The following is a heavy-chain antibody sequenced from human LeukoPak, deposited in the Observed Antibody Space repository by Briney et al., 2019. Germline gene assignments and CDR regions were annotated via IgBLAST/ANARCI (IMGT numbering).Heavy chain of an antibody. V-gene: IGHV3-23*01. CDR2: ISGSGGST. J-gene: IGHJ5*02. CDR1: VISFSSYA. D-gene: IGHD6-13*01. CDR3: AKDEQQLVRYWFAP. Sequence: GGSLILSCAASVISFSSYAMSWVRQPAGEGLEWVSIISGSGGSTYYADSVKGRFIISRDNSKNTLYLKMNSMRAEDTAVYYCAKDEQQLVRYWFAPWGQGTLVTVSS.